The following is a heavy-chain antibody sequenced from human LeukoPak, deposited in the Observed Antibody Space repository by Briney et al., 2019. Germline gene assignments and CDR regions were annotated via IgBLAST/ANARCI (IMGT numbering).Heavy chain of an antibody. J-gene: IGHJ4*02. D-gene: IGHD6-19*01. CDR2: INHSGST. CDR1: GGSFSGYY. CDR3: ARGREGSGWPARY. V-gene: IGHV4-34*01. Sequence: SETLSLTCAVYGGSFSGYYWSWIRQPPGKGLEWIGEINHSGSTNYNPSLKSRVTMSVDTSKNQFSLKLSSVTAADTAVYYCARGREGSGWPARYWGQGTLVTVSS.